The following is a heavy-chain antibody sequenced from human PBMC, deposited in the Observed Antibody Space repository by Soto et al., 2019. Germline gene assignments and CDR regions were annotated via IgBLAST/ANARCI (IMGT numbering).Heavy chain of an antibody. V-gene: IGHV4-30-4*08. CDR3: AATIIAVGGSGYYGLDV. D-gene: IGHD6-19*01. CDR2: IYYSGST. Sequence: TLSLGGTVSGDSISSRDYYESLIRHPPAKGLEWIGSIYYSGSTYYNPSLKSRVTISVDTSKNQFSLKLNSVTAADTAVYYCAATIIAVGGSGYYGLDVWGQGTTVTVSS. J-gene: IGHJ6*02. CDR1: GDSISSRDYY.